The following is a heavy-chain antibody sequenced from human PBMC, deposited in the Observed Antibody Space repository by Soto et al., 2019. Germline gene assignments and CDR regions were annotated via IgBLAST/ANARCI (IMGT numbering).Heavy chain of an antibody. Sequence: SETLSLTCTVSGASVSIYYWSWIRQPPGKGLEWVGFIFHSGSTNCNPSLKSRVTFSVDTSKDQFSLKLTSVTAADTAVYYCARDQNGSPHFDYWGQGILVTVSS. CDR2: IFHSGST. D-gene: IGHD1-26*01. CDR3: ARDQNGSPHFDY. J-gene: IGHJ4*02. CDR1: GASVSIYY. V-gene: IGHV4-59*02.